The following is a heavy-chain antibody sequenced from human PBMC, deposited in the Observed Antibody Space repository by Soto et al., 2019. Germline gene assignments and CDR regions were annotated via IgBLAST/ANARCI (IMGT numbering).Heavy chain of an antibody. CDR1: GGSISGYY. V-gene: IGHV4-59*08. D-gene: IGHD6-19*01. J-gene: IGHJ4*02. CDR3: ARHVNIAVAGTGFDY. Sequence: SETLSLTCTVSGGSISGYYWSWIRQPPGKGLEWIGYIYYSGSTNYNPSLKSRVTISVDTSKNQLSLKVNSVTAADTAVYYCARHVNIAVAGTGFDYWGQGTLVTVS. CDR2: IYYSGST.